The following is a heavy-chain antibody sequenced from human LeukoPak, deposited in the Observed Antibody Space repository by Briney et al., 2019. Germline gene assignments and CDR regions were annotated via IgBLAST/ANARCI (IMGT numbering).Heavy chain of an antibody. J-gene: IGHJ6*03. D-gene: IGHD6-19*01. V-gene: IGHV1-46*01. CDR3: AREPNIEQWLVRYYYYYMDV. CDR1: GYTFTSYY. CDR2: INPSGGST. Sequence: GASVKVSCKASGYTFTSYYTHWVRQAPGQGLEWMGIINPSGGSTSYAQKFQGRVTMTRDTSTSTVYMELSSLRSEDTAVYYCAREPNIEQWLVRYYYYYMDVWGKGTTVTVSS.